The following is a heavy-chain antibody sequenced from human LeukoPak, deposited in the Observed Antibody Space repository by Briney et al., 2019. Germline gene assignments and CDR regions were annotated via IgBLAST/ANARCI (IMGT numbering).Heavy chain of an antibody. CDR1: GYTFTNYA. D-gene: IGHD2-15*01. Sequence: ASVKVSCKASGYTFTNYAITRVRQAPGQGLECMAYISAYNGKTEYAQKIQGRVTMTTATSTNTAYMELSSLRSDDTAVYYCAREFWCNGNSCYLSSFGIWGQGTVVTVSS. J-gene: IGHJ3*02. CDR3: AREFWCNGNSCYLSSFGI. CDR2: ISAYNGKT. V-gene: IGHV1-18*01.